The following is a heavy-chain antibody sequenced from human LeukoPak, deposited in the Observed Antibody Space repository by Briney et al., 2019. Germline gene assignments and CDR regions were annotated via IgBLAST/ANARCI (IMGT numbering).Heavy chain of an antibody. V-gene: IGHV3-30-3*01. Sequence: PGGSLRLSCAASGFTFSSYAMHWVRQAPGKGLEWVAVISYDGSNKFYADSVKGRFTISRDTSKNTLYLQMNSLRAEHTAVYYCAKDKSNYYDSSGLDYWGQGTLVTVSS. CDR2: ISYDGSNK. CDR3: AKDKSNYYDSSGLDY. CDR1: GFTFSSYA. J-gene: IGHJ4*02. D-gene: IGHD3-22*01.